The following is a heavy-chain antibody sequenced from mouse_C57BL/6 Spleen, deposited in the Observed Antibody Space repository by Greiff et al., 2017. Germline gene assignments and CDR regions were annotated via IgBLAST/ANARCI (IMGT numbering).Heavy chain of an antibody. Sequence: QVQLQQSGAELVRPGTSVKVSCKASGYAFTNSLIEWVKQRPGQGLEWIGVLNPGSGGTNYNEKFKGTATLTADKSYSTAYMQLSSLTSEDSAVYFCAREGYDYDLAWFAYWGQGTLVTVSA. CDR1: GYAFTNSL. CDR3: AREGYDYDLAWFAY. D-gene: IGHD2-4*01. CDR2: LNPGSGGT. V-gene: IGHV1-54*01. J-gene: IGHJ3*01.